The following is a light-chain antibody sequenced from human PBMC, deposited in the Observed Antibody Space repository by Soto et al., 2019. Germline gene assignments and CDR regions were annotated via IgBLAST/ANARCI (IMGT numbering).Light chain of an antibody. V-gene: IGLV2-14*01. J-gene: IGLJ1*01. CDR1: SSDVGGYNY. CDR3: SSYTSSSTPII. Sequence: QSALTQPASVSGSPGQSITISCTGTSSDVGGYNYVSWYQQHPGKAPKLMIYEVSNRPSGVSNRFSGSKSGNMASLTISGLQAEDEADYYCSSYTSSSTPIIFGTGTKLTVL. CDR2: EVS.